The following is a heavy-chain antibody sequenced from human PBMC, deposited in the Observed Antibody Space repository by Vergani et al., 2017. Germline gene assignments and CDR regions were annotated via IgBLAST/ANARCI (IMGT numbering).Heavy chain of an antibody. Sequence: QVQLVESGGGVVQPGGSLRLSCAASGFTFSSYGMHWVRQAPGKGLEWVAFIRYDGSNKYYADSVKGRFTISRDNSKNTLYLQMNSLRAEDTAVYYYAKSPYDILTGYLDFDYWGQGTLVTVSS. CDR1: GFTFSSYG. CDR2: IRYDGSNK. CDR3: AKSPYDILTGYLDFDY. D-gene: IGHD3-9*01. V-gene: IGHV3-30*02. J-gene: IGHJ4*02.